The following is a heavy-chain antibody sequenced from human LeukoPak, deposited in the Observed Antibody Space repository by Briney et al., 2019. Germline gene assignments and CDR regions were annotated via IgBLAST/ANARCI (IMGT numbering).Heavy chain of an antibody. CDR3: ARNAYDILTGISYYFDY. D-gene: IGHD3-9*01. CDR1: GGSISSGGYY. Sequence: PSQTLSLTCTVSGGSISSGGYYWSWIRQPPGKGLEWIGYIYHSGSTYYNPSLKSRVTISVDTSKNQFSLNLNSVTAADTAVYYCARNAYDILTGISYYFDYWGQGTLVTVSS. CDR2: IYHSGST. V-gene: IGHV4-30-2*02. J-gene: IGHJ4*02.